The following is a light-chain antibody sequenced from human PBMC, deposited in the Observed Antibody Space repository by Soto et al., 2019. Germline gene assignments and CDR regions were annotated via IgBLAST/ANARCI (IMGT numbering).Light chain of an antibody. V-gene: IGKV3-20*01. J-gene: IGKJ1*01. CDR2: GAS. CDR3: QQYGSSPWT. Sequence: DTVLTQSPGTLSLSPGERATLSCRASQTIRSNYLAWYRQTPGQAPRLLIYGASNRANGISTRFSGSGSGTDFTLIISRLEPEDFALYYCQQYGSSPWTFGQGTKVEIK. CDR1: QTIRSNY.